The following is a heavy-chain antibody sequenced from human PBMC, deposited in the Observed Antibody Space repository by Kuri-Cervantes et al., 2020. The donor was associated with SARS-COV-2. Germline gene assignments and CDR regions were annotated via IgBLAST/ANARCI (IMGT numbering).Heavy chain of an antibody. Sequence: GESLKISCAASGFTFSDYYMSWVRQAPGKGLEWVSYISSSSRTMYNADSVKGRFTISRDNAKNSLYLQMNSLRDEDTAVYYCARYGFGYSTFYGMDVWGQGTTVTVSS. CDR2: ISSSSRTM. CDR3: ARYGFGYSTFYGMDV. J-gene: IGHJ6*02. CDR1: GFTFSDYY. D-gene: IGHD6-13*01. V-gene: IGHV3-11*04.